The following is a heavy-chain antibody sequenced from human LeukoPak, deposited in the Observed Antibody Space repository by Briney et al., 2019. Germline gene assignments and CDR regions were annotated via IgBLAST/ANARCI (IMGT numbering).Heavy chain of an antibody. V-gene: IGHV3-33*01. CDR1: GFTFSNYG. J-gene: IGHJ4*02. Sequence: GRSLRLSCAASGFTFSNYGMHSVREAPRKGLEWVAVIWYDGSNKYYADSVKGRFTLSRDNSKNTLFLQMNSLRPEDTAVYFCARDLTQLALFDYWGQGTLVTVSS. CDR3: ARDLTQLALFDY. D-gene: IGHD6-13*01. CDR2: IWYDGSNK.